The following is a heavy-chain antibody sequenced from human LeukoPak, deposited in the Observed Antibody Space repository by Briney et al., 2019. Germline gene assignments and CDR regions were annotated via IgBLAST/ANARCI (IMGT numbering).Heavy chain of an antibody. CDR3: ARGDYFDDSASPVDY. J-gene: IGHJ4*02. D-gene: IGHD2/OR15-2a*01. V-gene: IGHV3-7*01. Sequence: GGSLRLSCAASGITFSNYWMSWVRQAPGKGLEWVANLNQDGSEKNYADSVKGRFTISRDNARNTLYLQMNSLRAEDTAVYYCARGDYFDDSASPVDYWGQGTLVTVSS. CDR1: GITFSNYW. CDR2: LNQDGSEK.